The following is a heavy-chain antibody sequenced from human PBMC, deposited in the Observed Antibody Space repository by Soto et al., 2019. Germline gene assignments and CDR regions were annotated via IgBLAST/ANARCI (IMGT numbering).Heavy chain of an antibody. CDR1: GFTFSSYG. CDR2: ISYDGSNK. V-gene: IGHV3-30*18. Sequence: GGSLRLSCAASGFTFSSYGMHWVRQAPGKGLEWVAVISYDGSNKYYADSVKGRFTISRDNSKNTLYLQMNSLRAEDTDVYYCAKDNFIGGSWEPTPFDYWGQGTLVTVSS. D-gene: IGHD6-13*01. J-gene: IGHJ4*02. CDR3: AKDNFIGGSWEPTPFDY.